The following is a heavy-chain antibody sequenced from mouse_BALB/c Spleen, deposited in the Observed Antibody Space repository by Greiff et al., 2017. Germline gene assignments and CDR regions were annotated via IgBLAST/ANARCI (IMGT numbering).Heavy chain of an antibody. CDR3: ARRNTMINAWFAY. J-gene: IGHJ3*01. D-gene: IGHD2-4*01. CDR2: ISYSGST. Sequence: VQLKESGPGLVKPSQSLSLTCTVTGYSITSDYAWNWIRQFPGNKLEWMGYISYSGSTSYNPSLKSRISITRDTSKNQFFLQLNSVTTEDTATYYCARRNTMINAWFAYWGQGTLVTVSA. CDR1: GYSITSDYA. V-gene: IGHV3-2*02.